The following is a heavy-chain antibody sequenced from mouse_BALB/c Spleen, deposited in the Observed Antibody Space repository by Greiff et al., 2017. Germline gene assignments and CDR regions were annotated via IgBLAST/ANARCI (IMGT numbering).Heavy chain of an antibody. CDR3: ARGRWFFAY. CDR1: GFTFSDYY. J-gene: IGHJ3*01. Sequence: DVKLQESGGGLVKPGGSLKLSCAASGFTFSDYYMYWVRQTPEKRLEWVATISDGGSYTYYPDSVKGRFTISRDNAKNNLYLQMSSLKSEDTAMYYCARGRWFFAYWGQGTLVTVSA. V-gene: IGHV5-4*02. D-gene: IGHD2-3*01. CDR2: ISDGGSYT.